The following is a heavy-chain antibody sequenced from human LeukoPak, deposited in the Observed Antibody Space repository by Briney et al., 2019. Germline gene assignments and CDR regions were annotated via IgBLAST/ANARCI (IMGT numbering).Heavy chain of an antibody. V-gene: IGHV3-21*01. CDR1: GFTFSSYS. CDR2: ISSSSSYI. J-gene: IGHJ4*02. Sequence: GGSLRLSCAASGFTFSSYSMNWVRQAPGKGLEWVSSISSSSSYIYYADSVKGRFTISRDNAKNSLYLQMNGLRAEDTAVYYCARKVPAASVDYWGQGTLVTVSS. D-gene: IGHD2-2*01. CDR3: ARKVPAASVDY.